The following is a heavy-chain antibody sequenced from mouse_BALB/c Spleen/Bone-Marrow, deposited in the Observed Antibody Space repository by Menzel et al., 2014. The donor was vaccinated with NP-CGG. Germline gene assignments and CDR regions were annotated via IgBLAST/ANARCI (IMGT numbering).Heavy chain of an antibody. V-gene: IGHV4-1*02. CDR3: ARLGYYGSFAY. CDR1: GFDFSRYW. J-gene: IGHJ3*01. D-gene: IGHD1-2*01. Sequence: EVKLVESGGGLVQPGGSLKLSCAASGFDFSRYWMSWVRQAPGKGLEWIGEISPDSNTINYTPSLKDKFIISRDNAKNTLYLQMSKVRSEDTALYYCARLGYYGSFAYWGQGTLVTVSA. CDR2: ISPDSNTI.